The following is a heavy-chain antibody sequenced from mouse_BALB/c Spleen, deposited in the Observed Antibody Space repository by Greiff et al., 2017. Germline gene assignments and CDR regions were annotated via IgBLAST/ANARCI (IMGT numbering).Heavy chain of an antibody. D-gene: IGHD2-14*01. V-gene: IGHV2-2*02. Sequence: VQLQQSGPGLVQPSQSLSITCTVSGFSLTSYGVHWVRQSPGKGLEWLGVIWSGGSTDYNAAFISRLSISKDNSTSQVFFKMNSLQANDTAIYYCARNPPEGYDDAMDYWGQGTSVTVSS. CDR2: IWSGGST. CDR3: ARNPPEGYDDAMDY. CDR1: GFSLTSYG. J-gene: IGHJ4*01.